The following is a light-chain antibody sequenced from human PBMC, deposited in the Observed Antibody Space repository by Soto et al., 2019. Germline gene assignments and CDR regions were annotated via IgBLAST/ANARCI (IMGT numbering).Light chain of an antibody. CDR2: DVS. Sequence: QSVLTQPASVSGSPGQSITISCTGTSSDVGSDNLVSWYQQHPGKAPKLIIYDVSERPSGVPDRFSGSKSGNTASLTISGLRAEDEADYYCCSYAGSYTFVFGTGTKVTVL. CDR1: SSDVGSDNL. V-gene: IGLV2-11*01. J-gene: IGLJ1*01. CDR3: CSYAGSYTFV.